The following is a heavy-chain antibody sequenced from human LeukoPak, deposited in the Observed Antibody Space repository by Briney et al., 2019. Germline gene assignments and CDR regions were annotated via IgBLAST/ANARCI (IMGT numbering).Heavy chain of an antibody. D-gene: IGHD6-13*01. CDR3: ARGIWTSHTVGYYFDN. Sequence: ASVKVSCKVSGYTLTELSMHWVRQAPGKGLEWMGGFDPEDGETIYAQKFQDRVTLTRDASASTAYMELSSLRSEDMAVYYCARGIWTSHTVGYYFDNWGQGTLLTVSS. CDR2: FDPEDGET. J-gene: IGHJ4*02. CDR1: GYTLTELS. V-gene: IGHV1-24*01.